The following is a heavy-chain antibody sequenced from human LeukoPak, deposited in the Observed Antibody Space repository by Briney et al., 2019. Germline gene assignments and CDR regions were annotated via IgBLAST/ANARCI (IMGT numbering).Heavy chain of an antibody. CDR2: IYTSGST. V-gene: IGHV4-4*07. J-gene: IGHJ5*02. D-gene: IGHD3-22*01. CDR1: GGSISSYY. Sequence: SETLSLTCTVSGGSISSYYWSWIRQPAGKGLEWIGRIYTSGSTNYNPSLKSRVTMSVDTSKNQFSLKLSSVTAADTAVYYCARGRRVHYYDSSGYKYNWFDPWGQGTLVTVSS. CDR3: ARGRRVHYYDSSGYKYNWFDP.